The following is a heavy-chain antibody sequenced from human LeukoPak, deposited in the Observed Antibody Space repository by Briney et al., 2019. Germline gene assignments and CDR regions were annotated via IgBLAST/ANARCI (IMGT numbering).Heavy chain of an antibody. CDR2: INPNSGGT. CDR1: GYTFTGYY. CDR3: ARDGIPSASSSSWVDY. V-gene: IGHV1-2*04. J-gene: IGHJ4*02. Sequence: ASVKVSCKASGYTFTGYYMHWVRQAPGQGLEWMGWINPNSGGTNYAQKFQGWVTMTRDTSISTAYMELSRLRSDDTAVYYCARDGIPSASSSSWVDYWGQGTLVTVSS. D-gene: IGHD6-6*01.